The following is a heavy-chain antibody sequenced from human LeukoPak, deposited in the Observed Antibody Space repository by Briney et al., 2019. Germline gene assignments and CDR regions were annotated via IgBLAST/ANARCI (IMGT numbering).Heavy chain of an antibody. J-gene: IGHJ5*02. CDR1: GFTFSTYG. CDR2: ISGSGGST. CDR3: AKDLMRDRWFGES. D-gene: IGHD3-10*01. Sequence: GGSLRLSCAASGFTFSTYGMSWVRQAPGKGLEWVSGISGSGGSTYYAKSVKGRFTISRDTSRNTLYLQMNSLRPEDTAVYYCAKDLMRDRWFGESWGQGTLDTVSS. V-gene: IGHV3-23*01.